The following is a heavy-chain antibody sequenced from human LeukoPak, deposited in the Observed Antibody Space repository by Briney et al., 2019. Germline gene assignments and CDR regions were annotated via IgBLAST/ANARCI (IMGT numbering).Heavy chain of an antibody. J-gene: IGHJ2*01. CDR2: ISSSSSYI. CDR3: ARDFVGGRDTSGQHFDL. CDR1: GFTFSSYS. Sequence: GGSLRLSCAASGFTFSSYSMNWVRQVAGKGLEWVLCISSSSSYIYYADSVKGRFTISRDNAKNSLYLQMNSLRAEDTAVYYCARDFVGGRDTSGQHFDLWGRGSLVTVSS. D-gene: IGHD3-22*01. V-gene: IGHV3-21*01.